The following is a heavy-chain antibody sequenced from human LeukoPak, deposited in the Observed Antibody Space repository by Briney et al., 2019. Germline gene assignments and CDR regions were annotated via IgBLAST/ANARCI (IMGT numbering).Heavy chain of an antibody. D-gene: IGHD4-17*01. CDR1: GFTFSSCW. CDR3: ARDDYENAFDI. Sequence: PGGSLRLSCAASGFTFSSCWMSWVRQAPGKGLEWVANIKQDGSEKYYVDSVKGRFTISRDNAKNSLYLQMNSLRAEDTAVYYCARDDYENAFDIWGQGTMVTVSS. CDR2: IKQDGSEK. V-gene: IGHV3-7*01. J-gene: IGHJ3*02.